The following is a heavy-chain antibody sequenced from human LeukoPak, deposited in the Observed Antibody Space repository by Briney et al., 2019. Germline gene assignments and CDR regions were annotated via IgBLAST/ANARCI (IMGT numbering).Heavy chain of an antibody. V-gene: IGHV3-53*01. Sequence: GGSLRLSCAASGFTVSSNYMSWARQAPGKGLEWVSVIYGSGSTYYTDSVKGRFTISRDNSKNTLYLQMNSLRAGDTAVYYCARETSGSAGYWGQGNLVTVSS. CDR1: GFTVSSNY. D-gene: IGHD5-12*01. CDR2: IYGSGST. CDR3: ARETSGSAGY. J-gene: IGHJ4*02.